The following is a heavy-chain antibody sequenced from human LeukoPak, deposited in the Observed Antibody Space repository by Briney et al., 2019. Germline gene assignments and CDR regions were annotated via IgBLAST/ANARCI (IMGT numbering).Heavy chain of an antibody. CDR1: GYTFIDYD. D-gene: IGHD6-19*01. CDR2: INPNRGGT. Sequence: ASVKVSCKASGYTFIDYDIHWVRQAPGQGLEWMGWINPNRGGTDYAQKFQGRVNMTRDTSINTAYMELSRLRSDDTAVYYCARDTRSVWAPWGQGTLVTVSS. CDR3: ARDTRSVWAP. V-gene: IGHV1-2*02. J-gene: IGHJ4*02.